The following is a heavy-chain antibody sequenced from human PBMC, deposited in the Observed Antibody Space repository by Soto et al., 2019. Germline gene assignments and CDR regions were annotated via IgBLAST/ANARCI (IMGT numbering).Heavy chain of an antibody. J-gene: IGHJ5*02. CDR2: IYPGDFDT. CDR3: ARKNSRGYFRWLDP. CDR1: GGRFTTYW. V-gene: IGHV5-51*01. D-gene: IGHD3-22*01. Sequence: VESLKISCRVSGGRFTTYWIAWVRQMPGKGLEWMGIIYPGDFDTRYSPSFQGQVTISVDKSINTAYLQWNSLKASDSGIYYCARKNSRGYFRWLDPWGKGTLVTVAS.